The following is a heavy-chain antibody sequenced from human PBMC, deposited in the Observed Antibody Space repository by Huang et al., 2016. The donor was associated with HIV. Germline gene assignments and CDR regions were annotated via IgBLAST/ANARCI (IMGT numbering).Heavy chain of an antibody. CDR1: GFSFSTSG. V-gene: IGHV3-30*18. D-gene: IGHD1-26*01. CDR3: AKDGADEEWDIDY. CDR2: ISYDGINK. J-gene: IGHJ4*02. Sequence: VQLVESGGGVVQPGRSLRLACAASGFSFSTSGLHWVRQAPGKGVGWVAVISYDGINKYYAHSVKGRFTIARDTSENKVYLQMKSLRHEDTAVYYCAKDGADEEWDIDYWGQGTLVTVSS.